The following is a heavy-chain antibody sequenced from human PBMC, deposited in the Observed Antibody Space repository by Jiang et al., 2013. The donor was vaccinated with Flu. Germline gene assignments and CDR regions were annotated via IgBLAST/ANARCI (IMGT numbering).Heavy chain of an antibody. V-gene: IGHV4-34*01. D-gene: IGHD6-6*01. Sequence: LLKPSETLSLTCAVYSGSFSGHYWNWIRQPPGKGLEWIGEINHNGSTNYNPSLKSRVTISVDTSKNQFSLKLSSVTAADTAVYYCARGKRRQLGPLKHYYYYGMDVWGRGTTVTVSS. CDR3: ARGKRRQLGPLKHYYYYGMDV. CDR1: SGSFSGHY. CDR2: INHNGST. J-gene: IGHJ6*02.